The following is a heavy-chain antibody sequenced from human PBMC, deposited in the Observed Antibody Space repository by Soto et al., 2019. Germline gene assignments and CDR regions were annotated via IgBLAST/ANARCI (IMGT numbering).Heavy chain of an antibody. Sequence: QVQLVESGGGVVQPGRSLRLSCAASGFTFSSYGRHWVRQAPGKGLEWVAVISYDGSNKYYADSVKGRFTISRDNSKNTLYLQMNSLRAEDTAVYYCAKDLRQQLVFFGHDYWGQGTLVTVSS. CDR3: AKDLRQQLVFFGHDY. D-gene: IGHD6-13*01. CDR2: ISYDGSNK. J-gene: IGHJ4*02. V-gene: IGHV3-30*18. CDR1: GFTFSSYG.